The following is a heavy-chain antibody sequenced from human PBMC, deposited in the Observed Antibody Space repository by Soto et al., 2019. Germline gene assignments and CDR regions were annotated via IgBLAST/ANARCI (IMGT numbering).Heavy chain of an antibody. V-gene: IGHV1-8*01. Sequence: ASVKVSCKASGYTFTSYDINWVRQATGQGLEWMGWMNPNSGNTGYAQKFQGRVTMTRNTSISTAYMELSSLRSEDTAVYYCARTNYDFWRGRDWFDPWGQGTLVTVSS. CDR3: ARTNYDFWRGRDWFDP. CDR2: MNPNSGNT. D-gene: IGHD3-3*01. J-gene: IGHJ5*02. CDR1: GYTFTSYD.